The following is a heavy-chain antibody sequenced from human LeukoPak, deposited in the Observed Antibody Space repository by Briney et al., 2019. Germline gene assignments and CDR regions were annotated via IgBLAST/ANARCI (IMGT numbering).Heavy chain of an antibody. CDR2: IYYSGST. J-gene: IGHJ3*02. V-gene: IGHV4-30-4*01. D-gene: IGHD2-15*01. CDR3: ARDCSGGSCYGAFDI. Sequence: SETLSLTCTVSGGSISSGDYYWSWIRQPPGKGLEWIGYIYYSGSTYYNPSLKSRVTISVDTSKNQFSLKLSSVTAADTAVYYCARDCSGGSCYGAFDIWGQGTMVTVSS. CDR1: GGSISSGDYY.